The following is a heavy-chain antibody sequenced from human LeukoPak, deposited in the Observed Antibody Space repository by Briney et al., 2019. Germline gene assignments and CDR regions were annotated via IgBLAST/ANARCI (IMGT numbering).Heavy chain of an antibody. V-gene: IGHV4-4*09. CDR1: GGSISDYY. D-gene: IGHD3-3*01. CDR3: ARRFRTSGTLHHDAYDV. J-gene: IGHJ3*01. CDR2: IFGNVSP. Sequence: PSETLSLTCIVSGGSISDYYWCWIRHPPGKGREWIGHIFGNVSPDYNPSLKSRVTITTDTSKHQFSLQLSSVTAADTAMYFCARRFRTSGTLHHDAYDVWGQGTVVTVSS.